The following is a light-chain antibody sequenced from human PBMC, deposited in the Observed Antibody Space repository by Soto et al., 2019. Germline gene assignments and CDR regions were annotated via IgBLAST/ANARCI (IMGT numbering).Light chain of an antibody. CDR3: FSFSTTGTHV. V-gene: IGLV2-8*01. CDR1: SSDVGAYNY. CDR2: EVT. J-gene: IGLJ1*01. Sequence: QSALTQPPSASGSLGQSVTISCTGTSSDVGAYNYVSWYQQHPGKAPKLMIYEVTRRPSGDPNRFSGSKSGNTAYLTISWLQVEDEAEYFCFSFSTTGTHVFGTGTKVTVL.